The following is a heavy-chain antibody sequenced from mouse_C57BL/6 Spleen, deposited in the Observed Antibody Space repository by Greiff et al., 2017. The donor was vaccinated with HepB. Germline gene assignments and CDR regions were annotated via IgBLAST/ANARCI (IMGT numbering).Heavy chain of an antibody. J-gene: IGHJ2*01. V-gene: IGHV1-50*01. Sequence: QVQLKQPGAELVKPGASVKLSCKASGYTFTSYWMQWEKQRPGQGLEWIGEIDPSDSYTNYNQKFKGKATLTVDTSSSTAYMQLSSLTSEDSAVYYCARGGPYYFDYWGQGTTLTVSS. CDR2: IDPSDSYT. CDR3: ARGGPYYFDY. CDR1: GYTFTSYW. D-gene: IGHD3-3*01.